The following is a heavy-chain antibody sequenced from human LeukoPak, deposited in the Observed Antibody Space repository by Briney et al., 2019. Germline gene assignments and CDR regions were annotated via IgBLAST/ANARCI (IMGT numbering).Heavy chain of an antibody. CDR1: GYTFTSYY. CDR3: ARDALRLGELSLSFDY. J-gene: IGHJ4*02. D-gene: IGHD3-16*02. Sequence: ASVKVSCKASGYTFTSYYMHWVRQAPGQGLEWMGIINPSGGSTSYAQKFQGRVTMTRDMSTSTVYMELSSLRSEDTAVYYCARDALRLGELSLSFDYWGQGTLVTVSS. V-gene: IGHV1-46*01. CDR2: INPSGGST.